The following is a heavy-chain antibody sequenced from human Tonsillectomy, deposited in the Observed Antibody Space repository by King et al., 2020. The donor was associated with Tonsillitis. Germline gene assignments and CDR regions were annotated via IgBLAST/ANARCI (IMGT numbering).Heavy chain of an antibody. CDR2: ISAYNGNT. CDR3: ARGVLGPHYDFWSGYQYYFDY. Sequence: VQLVESGAEVKKPGASVKVSCTASGYTFTSYGISWVRQAPGQGLEWMGWISAYNGNTNYAQNLQGRVTMTTDTSTSTAYMELRSLRSDDTAVYYCARGVLGPHYDFWSGYQYYFDYWGQGTLVTVSS. D-gene: IGHD3-3*01. CDR1: GYTFTSYG. J-gene: IGHJ4*02. V-gene: IGHV1-18*04.